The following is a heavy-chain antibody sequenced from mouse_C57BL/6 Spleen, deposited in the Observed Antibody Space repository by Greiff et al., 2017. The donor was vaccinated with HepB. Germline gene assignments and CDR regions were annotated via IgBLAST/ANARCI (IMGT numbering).Heavy chain of an antibody. J-gene: IGHJ3*01. CDR1: GFTFSSYA. CDR3: AREKGNWFAY. CDR2: ISDGGSYT. Sequence: EVQRVESGGGLVKPGGSLKLSCAASGFTFSSYAMSWVRQTPEKRLEWVATISDGGSYTYYPDNVKGRFTISRDNAKNNLYLQMSHLKSEDTAMYYCAREKGNWFAYWGQGTLVTVSA. V-gene: IGHV5-4*01.